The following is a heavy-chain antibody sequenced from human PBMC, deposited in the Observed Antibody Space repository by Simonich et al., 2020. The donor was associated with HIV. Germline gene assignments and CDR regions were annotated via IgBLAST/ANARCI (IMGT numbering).Heavy chain of an antibody. V-gene: IGHV1-2*02. D-gene: IGHD6-6*01. CDR2: SNPNSGGT. Sequence: QVQLVQSGTEVKKPGASVMVSCKDSGYTLTELSMHWVRQAPGKGLEWMGWSNPNSGGTNYPQKFQGRVTRTRDTYISTAYMELSRLRSDDTAVYYCARDLTPSIAARPGRHYFDYWGQGILVTVSS. J-gene: IGHJ4*02. CDR3: ARDLTPSIAARPGRHYFDY. CDR1: GYTLTELS.